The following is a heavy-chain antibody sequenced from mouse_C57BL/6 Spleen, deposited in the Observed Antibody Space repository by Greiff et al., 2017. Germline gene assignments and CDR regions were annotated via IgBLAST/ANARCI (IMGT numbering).Heavy chain of an antibody. Sequence: QVQLQQPGAELVKPGASVKLSCKASGYTFTSYWMHWVKQRPGQGLEWIGMIHPNSGSTNYNEKFKSKATLTVDKSSSTAYMQLSSLTSEDSAVYYCARGALYGSSYRGDAMDYWGQGTSVTVSS. J-gene: IGHJ4*01. CDR1: GYTFTSYW. V-gene: IGHV1-64*01. D-gene: IGHD1-1*01. CDR2: IHPNSGST. CDR3: ARGALYGSSYRGDAMDY.